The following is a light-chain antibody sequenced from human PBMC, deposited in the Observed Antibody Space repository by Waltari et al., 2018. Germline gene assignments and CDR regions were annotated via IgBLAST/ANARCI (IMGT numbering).Light chain of an antibody. V-gene: IGKV2-28*01. J-gene: IGKJ1*01. CDR3: MQGLQIPWT. CDR2: LAS. CDR1: QSLLHSNGNTY. Sequence: EIVMTQSPLSLPVTPGEPASISCRSSQSLLHSNGNTYLRWFLQRPGQSPQFLIFLASRRASGVPDRFSGYGSGTDFTLNISRVEAEDVGIYYCMQGLQIPWTFGQGTRADIK.